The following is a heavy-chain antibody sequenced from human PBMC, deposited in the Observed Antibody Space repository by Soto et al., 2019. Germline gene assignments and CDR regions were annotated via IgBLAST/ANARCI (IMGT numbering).Heavy chain of an antibody. CDR1: GYTFTSYG. V-gene: IGHV1-18*01. Sequence: QVQLVQSGAEVKKPGASVKVSCKASGYTFTSYGISWVRQAPGQGLEWMGWISAYNGNTNYAQKLQGRVTMTTDTSTSTAYMELRSLRSDDTAVYYCARSLITYGDIVCYYYGMDVWGQGTTVTVSS. CDR3: ARSLITYGDIVCYYYGMDV. CDR2: ISAYNGNT. D-gene: IGHD4-17*01. J-gene: IGHJ6*02.